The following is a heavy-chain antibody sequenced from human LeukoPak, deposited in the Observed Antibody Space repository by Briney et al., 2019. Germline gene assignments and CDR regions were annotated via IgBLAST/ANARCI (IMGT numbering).Heavy chain of an antibody. D-gene: IGHD4-17*01. V-gene: IGHV4-38-2*01. CDR2: IYRTGST. CDR1: GYSISSGYF. CDR3: ARHMTAVTTSDY. J-gene: IGHJ4*02. Sequence: PSETLSLTCFVSGYSISSGYFWDWIRQPPGKGLEWIGSIYRTGSTYYNPSLNSRVTISVDTSQNQFSLRLSSVTAADTAVYYCARHMTAVTTSDYWGQGTLVTVSS.